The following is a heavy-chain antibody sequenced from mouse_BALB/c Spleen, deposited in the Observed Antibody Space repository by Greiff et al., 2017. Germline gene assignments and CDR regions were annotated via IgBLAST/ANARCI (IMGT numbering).Heavy chain of an antibody. CDR2: IYPGSGST. D-gene: IGHD1-1*01. Sequence: QVQLQQSGPELVKPGASVKMSCKASGYTFTDYVISWVKQRTGQGLEWIGEIYPGSGSTYYNEKFKGKATLTVDKSSSTAYIQLSSLTSEDSAVYYCARDYGVWGQGTTLTVSS. CDR1: GYTFTDYV. J-gene: IGHJ2*01. CDR3: ARDYGV. V-gene: IGHV1-77*01.